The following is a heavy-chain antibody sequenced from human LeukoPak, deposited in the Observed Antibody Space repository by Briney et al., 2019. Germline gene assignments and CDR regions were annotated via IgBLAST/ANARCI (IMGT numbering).Heavy chain of an antibody. CDR1: GFTFNKYA. CDR2: ISNDGVTR. J-gene: IGHJ1*01. CDR3: AKYSLEWLDEYFQH. Sequence: PGGSLRLSWAASGFTFNKYAIHWARQAPGKGLEWVAVISNDGVTRIFANSVKGRFTISRDNSKNTLYLQMNSLRAEDTAVYYCAKYSLEWLDEYFQHWGQGTLVTVSS. D-gene: IGHD3-3*01. V-gene: IGHV3-30*04.